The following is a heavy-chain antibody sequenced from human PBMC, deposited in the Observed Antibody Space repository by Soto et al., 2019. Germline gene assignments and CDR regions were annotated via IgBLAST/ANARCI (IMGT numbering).Heavy chain of an antibody. V-gene: IGHV3-15*07. CDR2: IKSKTDGGTT. J-gene: IGHJ6*02. CDR1: GFTFSNAW. Sequence: PGGSLRLSCAASGFTFSNAWMNWVRQAPGKGLEWVGRIKSKTDGGTTDYAAPVKGRFTISRDDSKNTLYLQMNSLRVEDTAVYYCAKWARDCSGSSCFYFYGMDVWGQETTVTVSS. CDR3: AKWARDCSGSSCFYFYGMDV. D-gene: IGHD2-15*01.